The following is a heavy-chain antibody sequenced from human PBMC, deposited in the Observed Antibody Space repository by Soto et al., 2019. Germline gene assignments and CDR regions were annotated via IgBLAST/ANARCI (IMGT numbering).Heavy chain of an antibody. Sequence: ESGGGLVKPGGSLRLSCTFTFSMYSMNWVRQAPGKGLEWVASISSGSAYIKYAESVKGRFTISRDNAKNSLHLQMNSLRAEDTAIYHCASDQGGSYYSWFDPWGQVTLVTVSS. V-gene: IGHV3-21*06. CDR3: ASDQGGSYYSWFDP. D-gene: IGHD1-26*01. CDR2: ISSGSAYI. J-gene: IGHJ5*02. CDR1: TFSMYS.